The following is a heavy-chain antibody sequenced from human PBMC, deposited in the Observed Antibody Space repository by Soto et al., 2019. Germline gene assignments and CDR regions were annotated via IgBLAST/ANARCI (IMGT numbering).Heavy chain of an antibody. V-gene: IGHV4-59*01. CDR1: GGSISHYY. J-gene: IGHJ5*02. D-gene: IGHD2-8*01. CDR3: ARDRSTYGGGGTGEVKENWFDP. CDR2: AYYSGST. Sequence: LSLTCTVSGGSISHYYWSWIRQSPVNVLEWIGYAYYSGSTDYNPSLKSRVTMSVDTSKNQVSLKLNSVTTADTAVYYCARDRSTYGGGGTGEVKENWFDPWGPGTLVTVSS.